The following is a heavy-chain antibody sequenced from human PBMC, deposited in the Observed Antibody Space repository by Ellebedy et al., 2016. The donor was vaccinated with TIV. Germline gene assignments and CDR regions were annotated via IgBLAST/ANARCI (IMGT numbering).Heavy chain of an antibody. CDR2: INAGNGNT. V-gene: IGHV1-3*01. J-gene: IGHJ5*02. CDR3: AREIVATSINWFDP. CDR1: GYTFTSYA. D-gene: IGHD5-12*01. Sequence: ASVKVSXXASGYTFTSYAMHWVRQAPGQRLEWMGWINAGNGNTKYSQKFQGRVTITRDTSASTAYMELSSLRSEDTAVYYCAREIVATSINWFDPWGQGTPVTVSS.